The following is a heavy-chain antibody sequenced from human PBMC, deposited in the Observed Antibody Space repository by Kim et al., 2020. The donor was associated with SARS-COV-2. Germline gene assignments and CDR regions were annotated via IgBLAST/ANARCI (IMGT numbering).Heavy chain of an antibody. V-gene: IGHV4-34*01. Sequence: KSRGTISVDTSKKQFSLKLSSVTAADTAVYYCARRRMVRGVIITGEGMDVWGQGTTVTVSS. J-gene: IGHJ6*02. CDR3: ARRRMVRGVIITGEGMDV. D-gene: IGHD3-10*01.